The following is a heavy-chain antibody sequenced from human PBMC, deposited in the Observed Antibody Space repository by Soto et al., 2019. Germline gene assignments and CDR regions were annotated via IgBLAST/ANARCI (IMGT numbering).Heavy chain of an antibody. CDR1: GFTVSDNY. CDR3: ARDVGGSLDY. V-gene: IGHV3-53*02. D-gene: IGHD3-16*01. J-gene: IGHJ4*02. Sequence: EVQVVETGGGLIQPGGSLRLSCAASGFTVSDNYMSWVRQAPGKGLEWVSFIHSGGSTYYADSVKGRFTLSRDNSKNTLYLQMNSLRAEETAVYYCARDVGGSLDYWGQGTLVTVAS. CDR2: IHSGGST.